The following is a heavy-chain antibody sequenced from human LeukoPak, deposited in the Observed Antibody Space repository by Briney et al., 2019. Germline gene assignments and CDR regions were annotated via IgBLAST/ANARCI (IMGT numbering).Heavy chain of an antibody. J-gene: IGHJ5*02. CDR2: IYTSGST. D-gene: IGHD4-17*01. Sequence: SETLSLTCTVSGGSISSYYWSWIRQPTGKGLEWIGRIYTSGSTNYNPSFKSRVTMSVDTSRNQFSLKLTSVTAADTAVYYCARGFSYGDYAWFDPWGQGTLVTVSS. V-gene: IGHV4-4*07. CDR1: GGSISSYY. CDR3: ARGFSYGDYAWFDP.